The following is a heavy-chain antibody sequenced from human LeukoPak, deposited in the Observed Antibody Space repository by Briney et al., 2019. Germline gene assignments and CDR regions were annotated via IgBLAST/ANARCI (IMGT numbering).Heavy chain of an antibody. J-gene: IGHJ5*02. V-gene: IGHV4-59*08. CDR2: MYYSGIT. CDR3: ARQSNWFDP. Sequence: SETLSLTCTVSGGSISSYYWNWIRQPPGKGLEWIGFMYYSGITSYNPSLKSRIIISVDTSKNQFSLKLTSVTAADTAVYYCARQSNWFDPWGQGTLVTVSS. CDR1: GGSISSYY.